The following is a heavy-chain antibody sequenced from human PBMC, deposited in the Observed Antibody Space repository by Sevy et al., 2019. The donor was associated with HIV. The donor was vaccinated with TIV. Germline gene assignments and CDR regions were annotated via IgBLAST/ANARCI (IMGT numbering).Heavy chain of an antibody. V-gene: IGHV3-23*01. CDR1: GFTFSKYS. Sequence: GGSLRLSCAASGFTFSKYSMSWVRQPPGKGLEWVSTLSFGCGEINYAYSAKGRFTISRDNSKSSVYLQMNNLRPEDTAVYYCAREGCTKPHDYWGQGTLVTVS. J-gene: IGHJ4*02. CDR2: LSFGCGEI. D-gene: IGHD2-8*01. CDR3: AREGCTKPHDY.